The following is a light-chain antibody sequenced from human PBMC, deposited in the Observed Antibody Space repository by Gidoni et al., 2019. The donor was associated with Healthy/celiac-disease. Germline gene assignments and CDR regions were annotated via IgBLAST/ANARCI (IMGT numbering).Light chain of an antibody. J-gene: IGKJ5*01. CDR3: QQSYSTSIT. V-gene: IGKV1-39*01. Sequence: IQMTQSPSSLSASVGDRVTITCRASQSISSYLNWYQQKPGKAPKLLIYAASSLQSGVPSRFSGSGAGTEFTLTSSSLQPEDFATYYCQQSYSTSITFGQGTRLEIK. CDR1: QSISSY. CDR2: AAS.